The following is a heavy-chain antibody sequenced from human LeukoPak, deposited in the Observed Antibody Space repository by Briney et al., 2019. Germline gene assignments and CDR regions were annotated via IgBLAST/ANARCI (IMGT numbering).Heavy chain of an antibody. CDR1: GGSISSSSYY. J-gene: IGHJ4*02. V-gene: IGHV4-39*01. CDR3: ARSSSSWYGDYFDY. D-gene: IGHD6-13*01. CDR2: IYYSGST. Sequence: SETLSLTCTVSGGSISSSSYYWGWTRQPPGKGLEWIGSIYYSGSTYYNPSLKSRVTISVDTSKNQFSLKLSSVTAADTAVYYCARSSSSWYGDYFDYWGQGTLVTVSS.